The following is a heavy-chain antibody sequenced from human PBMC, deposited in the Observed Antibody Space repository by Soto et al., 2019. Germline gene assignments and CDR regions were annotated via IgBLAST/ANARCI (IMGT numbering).Heavy chain of an antibody. CDR1: GFTFSSYW. J-gene: IGHJ4*02. CDR3: VRTSLVVAAATREDY. V-gene: IGHV3-74*01. D-gene: IGHD2-15*01. Sequence: EVQLVESGGGLVQPGGSLRLSCAASGFTFSSYWMHWVRQAPGKGLVWVSRINSDGSSTSYADSVKGRFTISRDNAKKTRYLQINSLRAEATAVYYCVRTSLVVAAATREDYWGQGTLVTVSS. CDR2: INSDGSST.